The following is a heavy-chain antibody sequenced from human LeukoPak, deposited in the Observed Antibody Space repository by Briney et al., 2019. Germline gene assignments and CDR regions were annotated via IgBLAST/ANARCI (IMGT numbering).Heavy chain of an antibody. Sequence: SETLSLTCTVSGXSISSYYWSWIRQPPGKGLEWIGYISYSGSTNYNPSLKSRVTISVDTSRNQFSLKLSSVTAADTAVYYCARGRLGGSGSYYNVLDYWGQGTLVTVSS. CDR1: GXSISSYY. CDR2: ISYSGST. CDR3: ARGRLGGSGSYYNVLDY. J-gene: IGHJ4*02. V-gene: IGHV4-59*01. D-gene: IGHD3-10*01.